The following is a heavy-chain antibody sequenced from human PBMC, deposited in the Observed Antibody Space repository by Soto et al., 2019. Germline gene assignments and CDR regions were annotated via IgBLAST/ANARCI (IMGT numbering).Heavy chain of an antibody. D-gene: IGHD6-6*01. V-gene: IGHV4-34*01. Sequence: SETLSLTCSIYSGSFSGYYWSWIRQPPGKGLEWIGEISQSGNTNYSPSLKSRVSISIDTSKKQFSLNLASVSAADTAVCYCARAPKVSGSSQTRPDFWGQGTLVTVSS. J-gene: IGHJ4*02. CDR2: ISQSGNT. CDR3: ARAPKVSGSSQTRPDF. CDR1: SGSFSGYY.